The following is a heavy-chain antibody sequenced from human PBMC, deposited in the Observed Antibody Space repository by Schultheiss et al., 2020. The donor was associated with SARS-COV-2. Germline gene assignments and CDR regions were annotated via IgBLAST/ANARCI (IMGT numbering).Heavy chain of an antibody. CDR1: GGSISSYY. Sequence: GSLRLSCTVSGGSISSYYWSWIRQPPGKGLEWIGSIYYSGSTYYNPSLKSRVTISVDTSKNQFSLKLSSVTAADTAVYYCARGRLGYCSSTSCYGVSTNWFDPWGQGTLVTVSS. V-gene: IGHV4-59*12. CDR3: ARGRLGYCSSTSCYGVSTNWFDP. CDR2: IYYSGST. D-gene: IGHD2-2*01. J-gene: IGHJ5*02.